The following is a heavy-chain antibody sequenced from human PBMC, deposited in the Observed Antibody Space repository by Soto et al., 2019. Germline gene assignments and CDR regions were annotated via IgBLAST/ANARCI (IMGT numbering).Heavy chain of an antibody. CDR1: GFTFSNSA. D-gene: IGHD3-3*01. J-gene: IGHJ4*02. CDR2: LSYDGSHN. Sequence: QVQLVESGGGVVQPGRSLRLSCAASGFTFSNSAMHWVRQTPDKGLEWVAFLSYDGSHNYYADSVKGRFTISRDNSKNTRYLQMSSLRVEDTAVYYCAKDRSTVFGVVTYYFDYWGQGTLVTVSS. CDR3: AKDRSTVFGVVTYYFDY. V-gene: IGHV3-30*18.